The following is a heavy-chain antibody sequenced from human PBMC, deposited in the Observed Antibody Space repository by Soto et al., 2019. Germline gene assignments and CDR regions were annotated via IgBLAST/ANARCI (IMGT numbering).Heavy chain of an antibody. CDR1: GFTFSSYG. J-gene: IGHJ4*02. Sequence: PGGSLRLSCAASGFTFSSYGMHWVRQAPGKGLEWVAVISYDGSNKYYADSVKGRFTISRDNSKNTLYLQMNSLRAEDTAVYYCAKDRNSYGYDFSFFDYWGQGTLVTVSS. CDR3: AKDRNSYGYDFSFFDY. V-gene: IGHV3-30*18. CDR2: ISYDGSNK. D-gene: IGHD5-18*01.